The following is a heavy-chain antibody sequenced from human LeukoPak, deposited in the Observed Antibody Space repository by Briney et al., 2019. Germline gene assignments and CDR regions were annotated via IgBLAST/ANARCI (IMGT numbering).Heavy chain of an antibody. CDR2: ISYDGSNK. J-gene: IGHJ4*02. CDR3: AKDFGGDSIYYFDY. D-gene: IGHD2-21*02. Sequence: GRSLRLSCAASGFTFSSYAMHWVRQAPGKGLEWVAVISYDGSNKYYADSVKGRFTISRDNSKNTLYVQMNSLRAGDTAVYYCAKDFGGDSIYYFDYWGQGTLVTVSS. V-gene: IGHV3-30*18. CDR1: GFTFSSYA.